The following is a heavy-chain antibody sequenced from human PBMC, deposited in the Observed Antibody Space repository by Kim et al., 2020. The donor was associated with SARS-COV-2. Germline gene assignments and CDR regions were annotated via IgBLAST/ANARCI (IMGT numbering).Heavy chain of an antibody. V-gene: IGHV4-39*01. J-gene: IGHJ4*02. CDR2: IYCRGPT. Sequence: IYCRGPTTSNPSLKSRVTISIDTSKNQFSLKLSSVTAADTAVYYCAKGLNWGQGTLVTVSS. CDR3: AKGLN.